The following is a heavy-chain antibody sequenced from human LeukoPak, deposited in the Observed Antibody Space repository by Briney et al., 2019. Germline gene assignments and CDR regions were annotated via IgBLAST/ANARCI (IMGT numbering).Heavy chain of an antibody. CDR3: ARRGYYDSSGNGFDC. CDR2: INSDGSST. Sequence: GGSLRLSCAASGFTFSTYWMHWVRQGPGKGLVWVSRINSDGSSTTYADSVKGRFTISRDNAKNTLYLQMNSLRAEDTAVYYCARRGYYDSSGNGFDCWGQGTLVTVSS. J-gene: IGHJ4*02. V-gene: IGHV3-74*01. CDR1: GFTFSTYW. D-gene: IGHD3-22*01.